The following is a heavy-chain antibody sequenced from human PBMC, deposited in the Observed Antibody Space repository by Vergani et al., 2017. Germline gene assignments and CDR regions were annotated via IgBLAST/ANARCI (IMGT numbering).Heavy chain of an antibody. J-gene: IGHJ6*03. CDR1: GFTFSSSC. D-gene: IGHD4-17*01. CDR3: AKEPDYGDYVLARYMDV. Sequence: QVQLVESGGGVVPTGRSLRHSCAASGFTFSSSCMHWVRPAPGKGLGWVAVISYDGSNKYYADSVKGRFTLSRDNSKNTLYLQMNSLRAEDTAVYYCAKEPDYGDYVLARYMDVWGKGTTVTVSS. V-gene: IGHV3-30*18. CDR2: ISYDGSNK.